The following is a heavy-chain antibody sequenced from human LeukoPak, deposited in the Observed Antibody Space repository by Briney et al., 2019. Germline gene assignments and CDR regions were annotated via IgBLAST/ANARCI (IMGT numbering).Heavy chain of an antibody. CDR2: IYYSGST. Sequence: SETLSLTCTVSGGSMNSYYWSWIRQPPGTGLEWIGYIYYSGSTNYNPSLKSRVTISVDTSKNQFSLKLSSVTAADTAVYYCARTRIQLNYFDYWGQGTLVTVSS. V-gene: IGHV4-59*08. J-gene: IGHJ4*02. CDR3: ARTRIQLNYFDY. D-gene: IGHD5-18*01. CDR1: GGSMNSYY.